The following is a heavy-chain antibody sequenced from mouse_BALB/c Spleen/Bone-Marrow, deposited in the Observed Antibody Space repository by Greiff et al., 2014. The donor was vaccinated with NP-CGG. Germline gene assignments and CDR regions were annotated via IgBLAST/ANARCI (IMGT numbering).Heavy chain of an antibody. V-gene: IGHV1S34*01. D-gene: IGHD2-2*01. CDR1: GYSFTGYY. Sequence: LVKTGASVKISCKASGYSFTGYYMHWVKQSHGKSLEWIGYISCYNGATSYNQKFKGKATFTVDTSSSTAYMQFNSLTSEDSAVYYCARSCVAYGYDGGYYFDYWGQGTTLTVSS. J-gene: IGHJ2*01. CDR2: ISCYNGAT. CDR3: ARSCVAYGYDGGYYFDY.